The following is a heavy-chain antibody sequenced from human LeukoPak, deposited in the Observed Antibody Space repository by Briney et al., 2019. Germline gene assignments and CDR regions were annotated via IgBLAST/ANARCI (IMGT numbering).Heavy chain of an antibody. CDR1: GFTFSSYW. CDR2: IKQDGSEK. J-gene: IGHJ3*02. CDR3: ARDQMVTTSGAFDI. Sequence: GGSLRLSCAASGFTFSSYWMSWVRQAPGKGLEWVANIKQDGSEKCYVDSVKGRFTISRDNAKNSLYLQMNSLRAEDTAVYYCARDQMVTTSGAFDIWGQGTMVTVSS. V-gene: IGHV3-7*01. D-gene: IGHD4-17*01.